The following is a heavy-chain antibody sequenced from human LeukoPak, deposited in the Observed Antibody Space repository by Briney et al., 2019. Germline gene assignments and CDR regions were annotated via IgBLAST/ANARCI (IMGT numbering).Heavy chain of an antibody. CDR1: GFTFTSSA. CDR2: IVVGSGNT. J-gene: IGHJ4*02. V-gene: IGHV1-58*02. D-gene: IGHD1-1*01. CDR3: AAFQNGHPPPHY. Sequence: SVKVSCKASGFTFTSSAMQWVRQARGQGLEWIGWIVVGSGNTNYAQKFQERVTITRDMSTSTAYMELSSLRSEDTAVYYCAAFQNGHPPPHYWGQGTLVTVSS.